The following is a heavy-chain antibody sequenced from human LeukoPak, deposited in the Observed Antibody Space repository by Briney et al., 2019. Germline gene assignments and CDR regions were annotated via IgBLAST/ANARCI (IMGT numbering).Heavy chain of an antibody. J-gene: IGHJ4*02. D-gene: IGHD2-15*01. CDR2: ITDNGNTT. Sequence: GGSLRLSCAASGFTFSSYAMNWVRLSPGKGLEWVSAITDNGNTTYYADSVQGRFTISRDNSKNTLYLQMSSLRAEDTAVYYCATLRLSDHFDYWGQGTLVTVSS. CDR1: GFTFSSYA. V-gene: IGHV3-23*01. CDR3: ATLRLSDHFDY.